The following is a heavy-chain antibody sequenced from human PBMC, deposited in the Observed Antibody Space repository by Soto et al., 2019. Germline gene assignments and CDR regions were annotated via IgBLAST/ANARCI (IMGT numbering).Heavy chain of an antibody. CDR3: ARHRLSTWDAFDL. D-gene: IGHD2-2*01. Sequence: PGESLKISCKGSGYSFSTYWIGWVRQMPGKGLEWMGIIYPGDSDTRYSPSFQGQVTISADKSINTAYLQWSSLKASDTAMYYCARHRLSTWDAFDLWGQGTMVPSPQ. J-gene: IGHJ3*01. V-gene: IGHV5-51*01. CDR1: GYSFSTYW. CDR2: IYPGDSDT.